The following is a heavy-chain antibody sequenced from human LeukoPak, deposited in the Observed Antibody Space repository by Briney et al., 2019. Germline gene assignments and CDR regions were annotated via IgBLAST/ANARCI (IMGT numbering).Heavy chain of an antibody. CDR1: AYTFTSYG. CDR3: VRDVSIAARPDY. D-gene: IGHD6-6*01. CDR2: ISAYNGNT. V-gene: IGHV1-18*01. Sequence: ASVKVSCKASAYTFTSYGISWVRQAPGQGLEWMGWISAYNGNTNYAQKLQGRVTMTTDTSTSTAYMELSRLTSDDTAVYFCVRDVSIAARPDYWGQGTLVTVSS. J-gene: IGHJ4*02.